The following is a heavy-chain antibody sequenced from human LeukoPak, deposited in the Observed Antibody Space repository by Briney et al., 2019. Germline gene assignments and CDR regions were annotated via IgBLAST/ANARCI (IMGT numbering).Heavy chain of an antibody. CDR1: GGSISSSSYY. D-gene: IGHD4-17*01. Sequence: SETLSLTFTVSGGSISSSSYYWGWIRQPPGKGLEWIGSIYYSGSTYYNPSLKSRVTISVDTSKNQFSLKLSSVTAADTAVYYCARGLGEYGDKIFDYWGQGTLVTVSS. V-gene: IGHV4-39*07. CDR2: IYYSGST. CDR3: ARGLGEYGDKIFDY. J-gene: IGHJ4*02.